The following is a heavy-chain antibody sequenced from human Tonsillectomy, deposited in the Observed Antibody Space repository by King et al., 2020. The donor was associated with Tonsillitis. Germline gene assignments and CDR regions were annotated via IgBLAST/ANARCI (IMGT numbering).Heavy chain of an antibody. CDR3: ARDLGDGVPEVVPVASFDY. Sequence: QLVQSGAEVKKPGASVKVSCKASGYTFTGFYMHWVRQAPGQGLEWMGWISANSGGTKYAQKFQGRVTMTRDTSITTVFMDLSSLSSDDTAVYYCARDLGDGVPEVVPVASFDYWGQGPLVPVPS. CDR2: ISANSGGT. J-gene: IGHJ4*02. V-gene: IGHV1-2*02. D-gene: IGHD2-2*01. CDR1: GYTFTGFY.